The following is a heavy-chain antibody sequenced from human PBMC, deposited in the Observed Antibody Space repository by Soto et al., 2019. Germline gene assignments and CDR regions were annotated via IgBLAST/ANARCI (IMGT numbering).Heavy chain of an antibody. CDR1: GFTFSSYG. V-gene: IGHV3-33*01. J-gene: IGHJ4*02. D-gene: IGHD2-2*01. CDR3: AIEPGVVVPAANFDY. Sequence: QVQLVESGGGVVQPGRSLRLSCAASGFTFSSYGMHWVRQAPGKGLEWVAVIWYDGSNKYYADSVKGRFTISRDNSKNPLDLEMTSLRAEATAVYCCAIEPGVVVPAANFDYGGQGTMVTVSS. CDR2: IWYDGSNK.